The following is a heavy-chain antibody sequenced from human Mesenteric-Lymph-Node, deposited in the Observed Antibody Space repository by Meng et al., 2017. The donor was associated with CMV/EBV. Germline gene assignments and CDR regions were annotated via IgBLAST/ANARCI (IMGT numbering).Heavy chain of an antibody. J-gene: IGHJ4*02. CDR1: GYKFINYG. CDR3: ARDPSRPPSPGDFDY. CDR2: INPYNGNT. V-gene: IGHV1-18*01. Sequence: ASVKVSCKASGYKFINYGIAWVRQAPGQGLEWMGWINPYNGNTNYVQNLQGRVTMTADTSTTTVYMELSSLRSEDTAVYYCARDPSRPPSPGDFDYWGQGTLVTVSS. D-gene: IGHD1-26*01.